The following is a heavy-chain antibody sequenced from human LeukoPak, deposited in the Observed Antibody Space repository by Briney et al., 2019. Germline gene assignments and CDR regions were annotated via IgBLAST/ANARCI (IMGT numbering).Heavy chain of an antibody. CDR2: FDPEDGET. CDR1: GYTLTELS. D-gene: IGHD6-19*01. J-gene: IGHJ4*02. V-gene: IGHV1-24*01. Sequence: ASVKVSCKVSGYTLTELSMHWVRQAPGKGLEWMGGFDPEDGETIYAQKFQGRVTMTEDISTDTAYMELSSLRSEDTAVYYCATVDSGIAVAGLFDYWGQGTLVTVSS. CDR3: ATVDSGIAVAGLFDY.